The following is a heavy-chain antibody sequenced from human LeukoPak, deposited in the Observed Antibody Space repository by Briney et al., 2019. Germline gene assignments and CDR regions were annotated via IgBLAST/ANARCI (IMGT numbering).Heavy chain of an antibody. J-gene: IGHJ6*03. CDR3: AGKNCSGGSCYSGAFRARSGYYMDV. Sequence: RASVKVSCKASGGTFSSYAISLVRQAPGQGLEWMGRIIPIFGTANYAQKFQGRVTITTDESTSTAYMELSSLRSEDTAVYYCAGKNCSGGSCYSGAFRARSGYYMDVWGKGTTVTVSS. D-gene: IGHD2-15*01. V-gene: IGHV1-69*05. CDR2: IIPIFGTA. CDR1: GGTFSSYA.